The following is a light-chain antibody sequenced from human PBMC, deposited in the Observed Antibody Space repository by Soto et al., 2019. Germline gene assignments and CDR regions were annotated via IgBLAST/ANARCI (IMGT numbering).Light chain of an antibody. Sequence: ETVMTQSPATLSVSPGERASLSCRASQSIRSHLAWFQQKPGQTPRLLIYGESTRATGIPARFSGSGSETEFTLTISSLQSEDFAVYYCQQRNNWPPGITFGQGTRLDI. J-gene: IGKJ5*01. CDR1: QSIRSH. CDR2: GES. V-gene: IGKV3-15*01. CDR3: QQRNNWPPGIT.